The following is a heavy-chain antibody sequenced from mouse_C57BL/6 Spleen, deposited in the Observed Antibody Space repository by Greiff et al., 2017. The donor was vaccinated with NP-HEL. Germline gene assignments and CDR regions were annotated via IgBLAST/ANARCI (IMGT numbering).Heavy chain of an antibody. V-gene: IGHV1-26*01. J-gene: IGHJ3*01. CDR3: ARGRDYDGFAY. Sequence: EVQLQQSGPELVKPGASVKISCKASGYTFTDYYMNWVKQSHGKSLEWIGDINPNNGGTSYNQKFKGKATLTVEKSSSTAYMELRSLTSEDSAVYYCARGRDYDGFAYWGQGTLVTVSA. CDR1: GYTFTDYY. D-gene: IGHD2-4*01. CDR2: INPNNGGT.